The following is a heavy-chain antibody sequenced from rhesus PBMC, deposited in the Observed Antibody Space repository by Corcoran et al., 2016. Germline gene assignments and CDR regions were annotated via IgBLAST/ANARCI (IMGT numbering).Heavy chain of an antibody. Sequence: QVQLQESGPGLVKPSETLSLTCAVSGGSISSSYYYWSWIRQAPGKGLEWIGYLSYKGSTSYNPSLKSRVTISRDTSKNQFSLKLSSVTAADTAVYYCARGDSGSPFSYWGQGVLVTVSS. CDR1: GGSISSSYYY. J-gene: IGHJ4*01. CDR2: LSYKGST. V-gene: IGHV4-122*02. CDR3: ARGDSGSPFSY. D-gene: IGHD6-25*01.